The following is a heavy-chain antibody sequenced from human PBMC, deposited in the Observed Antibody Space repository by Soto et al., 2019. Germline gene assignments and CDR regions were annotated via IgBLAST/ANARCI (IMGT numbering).Heavy chain of an antibody. CDR1: GNTFTSYY. CDR3: TRRGYCSGGSCPLGFDY. Sequence: ASVKVSCKASGNTFTSYYVHWLRQAPGQGLEWMGVLNPRDGATSYAQKFQGRVTMTRDTSTSTVYMEMSSLRSEDTAMYYCTRRGYCSGGSCPLGFDYWGQGALVTVAS. D-gene: IGHD2-15*01. CDR2: LNPRDGAT. V-gene: IGHV1-46*03. J-gene: IGHJ4*02.